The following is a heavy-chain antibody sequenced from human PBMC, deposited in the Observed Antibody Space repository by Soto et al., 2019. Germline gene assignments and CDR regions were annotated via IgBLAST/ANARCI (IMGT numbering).Heavy chain of an antibody. CDR2: IYSGGST. CDR1: WFTVSSNY. Sequence: VGSLRLSCAASWFTVSSNYMSWVRQAPGKGLEWVSVIYSGGSTYYADSVKGRFTISRDNSKNTLYLQMNSLRAEDTAVYYCARILGYSYGYPFDYWGQGTLVTVSS. V-gene: IGHV3-53*01. CDR3: ARILGYSYGYPFDY. J-gene: IGHJ4*02. D-gene: IGHD5-18*01.